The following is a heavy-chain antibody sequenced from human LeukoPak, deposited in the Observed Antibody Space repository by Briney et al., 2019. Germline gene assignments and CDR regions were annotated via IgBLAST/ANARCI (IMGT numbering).Heavy chain of an antibody. CDR2: ISYDGSNK. J-gene: IGHJ4*02. CDR3: AKGAHYFGSGSFRRGHYFDS. CDR1: GFTFSSYG. Sequence: QSGRSLRLSCAASGFTFSSYGMHWVRQAPGKGLEWVAVISYDGSNKYYADSVKGRFTISRDNSKNTLYLQMNSLRAEDTAVYYCAKGAHYFGSGSFRRGHYFDSWGQGALVTVSS. D-gene: IGHD3-10*01. V-gene: IGHV3-30*18.